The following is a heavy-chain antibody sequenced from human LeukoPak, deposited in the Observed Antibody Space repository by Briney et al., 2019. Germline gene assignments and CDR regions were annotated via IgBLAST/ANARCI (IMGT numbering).Heavy chain of an antibody. CDR1: GYTFTSYY. Sequence: VASVKVSCKASGYTFTSYYMHWVRQAPGQGLEWMGMIIPSGGSTTYAQNFQGRVTMTRDMSTTTVYMELSSLRSEDTAVYYCARAHYYNDAFDIWGQGTMVTVSS. CDR2: IIPSGGST. J-gene: IGHJ3*02. V-gene: IGHV1-46*01. D-gene: IGHD3-22*01. CDR3: ARAHYYNDAFDI.